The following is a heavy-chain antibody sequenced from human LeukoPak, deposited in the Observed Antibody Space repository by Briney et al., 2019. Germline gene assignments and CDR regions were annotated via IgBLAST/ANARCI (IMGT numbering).Heavy chain of an antibody. CDR2: IKQDGGEK. CDR1: GFTFDNYW. V-gene: IGHV3-7*01. CDR3: ARVYYDFWGGSLYYYMDV. J-gene: IGHJ6*03. D-gene: IGHD3-3*01. Sequence: QPGGSLRLSRAASGFTFDNYWMNWVRQAPGKGLEWVANIKQDGGEKYYVDSVKGRFTISRDNAKNSLYLQMNSLRAEDTAVYYCARVYYDFWGGSLYYYMDVWGKGTTVTVSS.